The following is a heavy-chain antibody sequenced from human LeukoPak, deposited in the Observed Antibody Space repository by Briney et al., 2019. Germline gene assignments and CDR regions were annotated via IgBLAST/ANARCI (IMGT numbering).Heavy chain of an antibody. CDR3: ARDLGGYDSDYFDY. J-gene: IGHJ4*02. D-gene: IGHD5-12*01. CDR1: GYTFTGYY. CDR2: INPNSGGT. V-gene: IGHV1-2*02. Sequence: ASVKVSCKASGYTFTGYYMHWVRQAPGQGLEWMGWINPNSGGTNYAQKFRGRVTMTRDTSISTAYMELSRLRSDDTAVYYCARDLGGYDSDYFDYWGQGTLVTVSS.